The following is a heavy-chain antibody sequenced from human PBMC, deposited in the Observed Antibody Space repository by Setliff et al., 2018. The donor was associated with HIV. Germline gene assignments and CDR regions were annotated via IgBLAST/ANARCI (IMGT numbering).Heavy chain of an antibody. CDR1: GFTFSSYW. CDR3: AREVVVITLDYFDY. V-gene: IGHV3-7*01. D-gene: IGHD3-22*01. Sequence: GGSLRLSCAASGFTFSSYWMSWVRQAPGKGLEWVANIKQDGSEKYYVDSVKGRFTISRDNAKNSLYLQMNSLRAEDTAVYYCAREVVVITLDYFDYWGQGTPVTVSS. J-gene: IGHJ4*02. CDR2: IKQDGSEK.